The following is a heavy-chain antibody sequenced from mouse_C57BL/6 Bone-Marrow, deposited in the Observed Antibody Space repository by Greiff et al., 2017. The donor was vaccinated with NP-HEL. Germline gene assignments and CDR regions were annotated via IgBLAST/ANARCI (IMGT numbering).Heavy chain of an antibody. V-gene: IGHV5-6*01. D-gene: IGHD1-1*01. CDR2: ISSGGSYT. CDR3: ARQGWDYYGSSSFAY. Sequence: EVKLVESGGDLVKPGGSLKLSCAASGFTFSSYGMSWVRQTPDKRLEWVATISSGGSYTYYPDSVKGRFTISRDNAKNTLYLQMSSLKSEDTAMYYCARQGWDYYGSSSFAYWGQGTLVTVSA. CDR1: GFTFSSYG. J-gene: IGHJ3*01.